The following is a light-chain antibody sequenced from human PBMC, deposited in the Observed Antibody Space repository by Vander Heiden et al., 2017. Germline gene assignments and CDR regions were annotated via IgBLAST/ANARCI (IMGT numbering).Light chain of an antibody. J-gene: IGKJ3*01. CDR2: AAS. V-gene: IGKV1-39*01. Sequence: QMTQSPSSLSASIGDRVTITCRASESISSYLNWYQQKPGKAPKLLIYAASSLQSGVPSRFSGSGSGTDFTLTISSLQPEDFATYYCQQTYNIPFTFGPGTKVDIK. CDR1: ESISSY. CDR3: QQTYNIPFT.